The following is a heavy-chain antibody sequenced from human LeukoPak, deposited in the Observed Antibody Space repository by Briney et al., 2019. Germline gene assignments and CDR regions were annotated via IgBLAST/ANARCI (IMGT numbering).Heavy chain of an antibody. D-gene: IGHD2-15*01. Sequence: ASVKVSCKASGGTFSSYAISWVRQAPGQGLEWMGGIIPIFGTANYAQKFQGRVTITTDESTSTAYMELSSLRSEDTAVYYCARTVAGRGYYYYYYMDVWGKGTTVTVSS. CDR3: ARTVAGRGYYYYYYMDV. CDR1: GGTFSSYA. J-gene: IGHJ6*03. V-gene: IGHV1-69*05. CDR2: IIPIFGTA.